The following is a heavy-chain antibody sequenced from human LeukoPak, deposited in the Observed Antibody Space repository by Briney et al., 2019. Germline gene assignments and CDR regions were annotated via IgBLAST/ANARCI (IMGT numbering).Heavy chain of an antibody. D-gene: IGHD3-9*01. CDR1: GYTFTSYA. Sequence: ASVKVSCKASGYTFTSYAMHWVRQAPGQRLEWMGWINAGNGNTKYSQEFQGRVTMTRNTSISTAYMELSSLRSEDTAVYYCARDVSDWSAFDYWGQGTLVTVSS. CDR2: INAGNGNT. CDR3: ARDVSDWSAFDY. V-gene: IGHV1-3*03. J-gene: IGHJ4*02.